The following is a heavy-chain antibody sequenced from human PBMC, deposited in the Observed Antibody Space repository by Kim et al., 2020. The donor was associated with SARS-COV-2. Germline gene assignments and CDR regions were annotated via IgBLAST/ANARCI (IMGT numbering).Heavy chain of an antibody. J-gene: IGHJ6*02. Sequence: SETLSLTCAVYGGSFSGYYWSWIRQPPGKGLEWIGEINHSGSTNYNPSLKSRVTISVDTSKNQFSLKLSSVTAADTAVYYCARGTGCRSGWYCSYYYGMDVWGQGTTVTVSS. CDR3: ARGTGCRSGWYCSYYYGMDV. CDR2: INHSGST. CDR1: GGSFSGYY. V-gene: IGHV4-34*01. D-gene: IGHD6-19*01.